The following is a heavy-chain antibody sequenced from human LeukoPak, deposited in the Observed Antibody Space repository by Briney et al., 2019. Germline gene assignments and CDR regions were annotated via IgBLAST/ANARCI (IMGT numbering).Heavy chain of an antibody. V-gene: IGHV4-59*08. D-gene: IGHD1-26*01. J-gene: IGHJ4*02. CDR2: IYYSGST. CDR3: ARHGTLGSTTYPLDY. Sequence: SDTLSLTCTVSGVSISSYYWSWIQQAPGKGLERIGNIYYSGSTNYNPSLKSRVTVSVDTSKNQFSLKLSSVTAADTAVYYCARHGTLGSTTYPLDYWGQGTLVTVSS. CDR1: GVSISSYY.